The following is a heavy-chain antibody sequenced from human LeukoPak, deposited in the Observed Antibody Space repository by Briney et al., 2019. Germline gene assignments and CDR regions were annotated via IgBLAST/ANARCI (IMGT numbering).Heavy chain of an antibody. J-gene: IGHJ6*02. D-gene: IGHD6-13*01. CDR1: GFTFDDYA. V-gene: IGHV3-9*01. CDR2: ISWNSGSI. CDR3: AKGIAAGYYYGMDV. Sequence: QTGGSLRLSCAAPGFTFDDYAMHWVRQAPGKGLEWVSGISWNSGSIGYADSVKGRFTISRDNAKNSLYLQMNSLRAEDTALYYCAKGIAAGYYYGMDVWGQGTTVTVSS.